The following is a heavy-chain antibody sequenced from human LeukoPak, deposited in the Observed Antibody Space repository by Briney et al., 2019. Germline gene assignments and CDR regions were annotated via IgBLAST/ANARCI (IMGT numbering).Heavy chain of an antibody. CDR3: ARWYYDILTGYWGAPFDY. J-gene: IGHJ4*02. CDR1: GGXFSSYA. D-gene: IGHD3-9*01. Sequence: SVKVSCKASGGXFSSYAISWVRQAPGQGLEWMGLIIPILGIANYAQRFQGRVTITADKSTSTAYMELSSLRSEDTAVYYCARWYYDILTGYWGAPFDYWGQGTLVTVSS. CDR2: IIPILGIA. V-gene: IGHV1-69*10.